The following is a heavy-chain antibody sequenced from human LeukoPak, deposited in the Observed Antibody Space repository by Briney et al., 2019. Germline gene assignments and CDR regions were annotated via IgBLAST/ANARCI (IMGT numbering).Heavy chain of an antibody. Sequence: PGGSLRLSCAASGFTFSSYWMHWARQAPGKGLVWVSRINSDGSSTSYADSVKGRFTISRDNSNNMLYLQMNSLKAEDTAVYYCVTDPRLYDGDYDYWGQGTLVTVSS. CDR1: GFTFSSYW. D-gene: IGHD4-17*01. J-gene: IGHJ4*02. CDR3: VTDPRLYDGDYDY. CDR2: INSDGSST. V-gene: IGHV3-74*01.